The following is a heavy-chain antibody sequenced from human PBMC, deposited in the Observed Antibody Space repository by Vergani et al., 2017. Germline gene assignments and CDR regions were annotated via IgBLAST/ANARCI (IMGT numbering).Heavy chain of an antibody. V-gene: IGHV1-8*01. CDR2: MSPNSGKT. CDR3: AIGRVQSWRLSYYYYMGV. CDR1: GYTFTSYD. D-gene: IGHD1-1*01. J-gene: IGHJ6*03. Sequence: QVQLVQSGAEVKKPGASVKVSCKASGYTFTSYDINWVRQATGQGLEWMGWMSPNSGKTGYAQKFQGRVTFTRNTSISTAYMEVSSLRSEDTAVYYCAIGRVQSWRLSYYYYMGVWGKGTTVTVSS.